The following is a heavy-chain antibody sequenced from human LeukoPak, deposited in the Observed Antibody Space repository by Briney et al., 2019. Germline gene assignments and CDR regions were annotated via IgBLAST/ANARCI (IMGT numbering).Heavy chain of an antibody. Sequence: ASVKVSCKASGGTFSSYAISWVRQAPGQGLEWMGEIIPIFGTANYAQKFQGRVTITTDESTSTAYMELSSLRSEDTAVYYCARELDQGAFDIWGQGTMVTVSS. J-gene: IGHJ3*02. D-gene: IGHD2-2*03. CDR2: IIPIFGTA. V-gene: IGHV1-69*05. CDR3: ARELDQGAFDI. CDR1: GGTFSSYA.